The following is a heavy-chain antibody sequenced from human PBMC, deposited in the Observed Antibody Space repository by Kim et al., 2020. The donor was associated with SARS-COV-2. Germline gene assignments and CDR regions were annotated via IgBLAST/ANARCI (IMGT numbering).Heavy chain of an antibody. V-gene: IGHV4-31*03. CDR3: ARDRGDYSNSYYFDY. CDR2: IYYSGST. Sequence: SETLSLTCTVSGGSISSGGYYWSWIRQHPGKGLEWIGYIYYSGSTYYNPSLKSRVTISVDTSKNQFSLKLSSVTAADTAVYYCARDRGDYSNSYYFDYWGQGTLVTVSS. CDR1: GGSISSGGYY. D-gene: IGHD4-4*01. J-gene: IGHJ4*02.